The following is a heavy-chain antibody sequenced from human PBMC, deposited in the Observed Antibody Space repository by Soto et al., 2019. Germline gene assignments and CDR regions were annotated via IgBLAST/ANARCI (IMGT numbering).Heavy chain of an antibody. CDR3: AHSLTNWGPDYYYYYMDV. J-gene: IGHJ6*03. Sequence: SGPTLVKPTQTLTLTCTFSGFSLSTSGVGVGWIRQPPGKALEWLALIYWDDDKRYSPSLKSRLTITKDTSKNQVVLTMTNMDPVDTATYYCAHSLTNWGPDYYYYYMDVWGKGTTVTVSS. D-gene: IGHD7-27*01. CDR1: GFSLSTSGVG. CDR2: IYWDDDK. V-gene: IGHV2-5*02.